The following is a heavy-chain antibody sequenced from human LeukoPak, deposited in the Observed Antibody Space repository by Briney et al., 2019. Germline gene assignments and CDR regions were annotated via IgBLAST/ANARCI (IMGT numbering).Heavy chain of an antibody. Sequence: PSETLSLTCAVYGGSFSGYYWSWIRQPPGKGLEWIGEINHSGSTNYNPSLKSRVTISVDTSKNQFSLKLSSVTAADTAVYCCARGRTTTYYDFWSGPLKYFDYWGQGTLVTVSS. CDR1: GGSFSGYY. CDR3: ARGRTTTYYDFWSGPLKYFDY. CDR2: INHSGST. D-gene: IGHD3-3*01. J-gene: IGHJ4*02. V-gene: IGHV4-34*01.